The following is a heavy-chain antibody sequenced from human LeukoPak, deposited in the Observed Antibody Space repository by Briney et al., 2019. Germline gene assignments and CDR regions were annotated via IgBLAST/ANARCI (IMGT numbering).Heavy chain of an antibody. Sequence: SETLSLTCTVSGGSISSGGYYWSWIRQHPGKGLEWIGYIYYSGSTNYNPSLKSRVTISVDTSKNQFSLKLNSVTAADTAVYYCATVSRITMVRGVIYSDYWGQGTLVTVSS. CDR1: GGSISSGGYY. J-gene: IGHJ4*02. D-gene: IGHD3-10*01. V-gene: IGHV4-31*03. CDR3: ATVSRITMVRGVIYSDY. CDR2: IYYSGST.